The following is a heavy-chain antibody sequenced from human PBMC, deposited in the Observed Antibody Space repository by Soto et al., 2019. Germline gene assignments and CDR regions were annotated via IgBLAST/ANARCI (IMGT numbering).Heavy chain of an antibody. CDR1: GYSFTSYW. CDR2: IDPSDSYT. D-gene: IGHD6-6*01. V-gene: IGHV5-10-1*01. Sequence: GESLKISCKGSGYSFTSYWISWVRQMPGKGLEWMGRIDPSDSYTNYSPSFQGHVTISADKSISTAYLQWSSLKASDTAMYYCATEYSSSAPFDYWGQGTLVTVSS. J-gene: IGHJ4*02. CDR3: ATEYSSSAPFDY.